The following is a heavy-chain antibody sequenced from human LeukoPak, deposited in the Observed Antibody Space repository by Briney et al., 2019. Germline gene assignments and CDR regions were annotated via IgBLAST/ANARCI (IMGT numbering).Heavy chain of an antibody. Sequence: PGGSLRLSCAASGFTFSSNWMHWVRQGTGKGLVCVSRINPDGSRTDYAESVKGRFTISRDNAKNTLSLEMNSLGDEDTAVYYCSRDFNGRNDFWGQGTLVTVSS. D-gene: IGHD1-14*01. J-gene: IGHJ4*02. V-gene: IGHV3-74*01. CDR1: GFTFSSNW. CDR2: INPDGSRT. CDR3: SRDFNGRNDF.